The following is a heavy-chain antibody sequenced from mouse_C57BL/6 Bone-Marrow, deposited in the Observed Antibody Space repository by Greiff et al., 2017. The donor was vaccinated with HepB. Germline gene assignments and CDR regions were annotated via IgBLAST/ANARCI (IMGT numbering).Heavy chain of an antibody. D-gene: IGHD1-1*02. V-gene: IGHV1-4*01. J-gene: IGHJ2*01. CDR2: INPSSGYT. Sequence: QVQLQQSGAELARPGASVKMSCKASGYTFTSYTMHWVNQRPGQGLEWIGYINPSSGYTKYNQKFKDKATLTADKTSSTAYMQLSSLTSEDSAVYYCARYGWLDYWGQGTTLTVSS. CDR1: GYTFTSYT. CDR3: ARYGWLDY.